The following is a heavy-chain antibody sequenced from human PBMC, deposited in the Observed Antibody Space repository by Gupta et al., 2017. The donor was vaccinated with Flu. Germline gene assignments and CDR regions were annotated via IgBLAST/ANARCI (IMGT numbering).Heavy chain of an antibody. V-gene: IGHV3-13*04. Sequence: EVQLVASGGGLVQPGGSLRLSCAASGFTFSNYECQWVRHAPGKGLELVSAIGAIDDTYYIDSVKGRFTISRDTAKGSLYLQMNSLRSGDTAVYFCAREGHSSTWYNWYFDLWGRGTLVTVSS. D-gene: IGHD6-13*01. CDR1: GFTFSNYE. J-gene: IGHJ2*01. CDR3: AREGHSSTWYNWYFDL. CDR2: IGAIDDT.